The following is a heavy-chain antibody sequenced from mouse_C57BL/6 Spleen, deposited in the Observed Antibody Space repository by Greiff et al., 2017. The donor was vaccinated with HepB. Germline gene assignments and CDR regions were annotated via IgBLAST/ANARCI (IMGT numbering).Heavy chain of an antibody. Sequence: EVKLMESGEGLVKPGGSLKLSCAASGFTFSDYGMHWVRQAPEKGLEWVAYISSGSSTIYYADTVKGRFTISRDNAKNTLFLQMTSLRSEDTAMYYCARAYYTPYYFDYWGQGTTLTVSS. CDR3: ARAYYTPYYFDY. D-gene: IGHD2-12*01. CDR1: GFTFSDYG. J-gene: IGHJ2*01. V-gene: IGHV5-17*01. CDR2: ISSGSSTI.